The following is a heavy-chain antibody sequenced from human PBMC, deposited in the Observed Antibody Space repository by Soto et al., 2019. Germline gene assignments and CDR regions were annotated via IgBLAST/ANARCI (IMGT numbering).Heavy chain of an antibody. J-gene: IGHJ6*03. Sequence: GGSLRLSCAASGFTFSSYSMNWVRQAPGKGLEWVSYISSSSSTIYYADSVKGRFTISRDNAKNSLYLQMNSLRAEDTAVYYCARDPTLYEYYYYYMDVWGKGTTVTVSS. CDR1: GFTFSSYS. D-gene: IGHD5-12*01. V-gene: IGHV3-48*01. CDR3: ARDPTLYEYYYYYMDV. CDR2: ISSSSSTI.